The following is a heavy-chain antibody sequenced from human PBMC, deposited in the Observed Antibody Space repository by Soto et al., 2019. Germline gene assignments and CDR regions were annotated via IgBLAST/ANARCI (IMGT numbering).Heavy chain of an antibody. D-gene: IGHD5-18*01. V-gene: IGHV4-34*01. Sequence: LSLTCAVYGGSFSGYSWTWIRQSPGKGLEWIGQINDGGSANYNPSLKSRVTISVDTSNNEFFLELSSVTAADTAVYYCARHIRVQAAMGYYYYYGMDVWGQGTTVTVSS. CDR2: INDGGSA. CDR1: GGSFSGYS. CDR3: ARHIRVQAAMGYYYYYGMDV. J-gene: IGHJ6*02.